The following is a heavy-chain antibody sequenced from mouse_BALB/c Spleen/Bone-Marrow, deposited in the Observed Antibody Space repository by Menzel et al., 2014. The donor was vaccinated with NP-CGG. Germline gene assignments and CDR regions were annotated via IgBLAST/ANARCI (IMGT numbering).Heavy chain of an antibody. CDR2: IYYSGTI. Sequence: EVQLQQSGPGLVKPSQTVSLTCTVTGISITTGNYRWSWIRQFPGNKLEWIGYIYYSGTITYNPSLTSRTTITRDTSKNQFFLEMNSLTAEDTATYYCARDGGDVDSDYWGQGTTLTVSS. J-gene: IGHJ2*01. V-gene: IGHV3-5*02. CDR1: GISITTGNYR. CDR3: ARDGGDVDSDY. D-gene: IGHD3-3*01.